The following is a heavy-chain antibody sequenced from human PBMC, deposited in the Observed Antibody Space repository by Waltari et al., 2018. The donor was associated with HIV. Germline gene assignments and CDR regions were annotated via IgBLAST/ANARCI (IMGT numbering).Heavy chain of an antibody. CDR3: ARAGLGDFWSGYYTGY. D-gene: IGHD3-3*01. J-gene: IGHJ4*02. CDR2: INHSGST. CDR1: GGSFSGYY. V-gene: IGHV4-34*01. Sequence: QVQLQQWGAGLLKPSETLSLTCAVYGGSFSGYYWSWIRQPPGKGLEWIGEINHSGSTNYNPSLKSRVTISVDTSKNQFSLKLSSVTAADTAVYYCARAGLGDFWSGYYTGYWGQGTLVTVSS.